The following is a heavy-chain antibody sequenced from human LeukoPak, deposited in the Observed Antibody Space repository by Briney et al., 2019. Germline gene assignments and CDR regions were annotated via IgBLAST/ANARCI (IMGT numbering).Heavy chain of an antibody. CDR3: ARSRLVHGPRRIDAFDI. CDR2: IIPIFGTA. D-gene: IGHD6-19*01. J-gene: IGHJ3*02. V-gene: IGHV1-69*05. CDR1: GGTFSSYA. Sequence: ASVKVSCKASGGTFSSYAINWVRQAPGQGLEWRGGIIPIFGTANYAQKFQGRVTITTDESTSTAYMELSSLSSEDTAVYYCARSRLVHGPRRIDAFDIWGQGTMVTVSS.